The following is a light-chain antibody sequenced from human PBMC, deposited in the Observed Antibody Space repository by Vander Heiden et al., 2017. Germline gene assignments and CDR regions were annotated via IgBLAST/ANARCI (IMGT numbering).Light chain of an antibody. CDR3: SSYTSSSTLV. CDR2: EVS. J-gene: IGLJ3*02. Sequence: QSALTQPASVSGSPGQSITISCTGTSSDVGGSNYVSWYQQHPGKAPKLMIYEVSNRPSGVSNRFSGSKSGNTASLTISGPQAEDEADYYCSSYTSSSTLVFGGGTKLTVL. CDR1: SSDVGGSNY. V-gene: IGLV2-14*01.